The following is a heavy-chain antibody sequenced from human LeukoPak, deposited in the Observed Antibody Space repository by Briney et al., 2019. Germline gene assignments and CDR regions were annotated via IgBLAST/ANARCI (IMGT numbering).Heavy chain of an antibody. Sequence: GGSLRLSCAASGFTFSLYWMNWVRRAPGKGLEWVANIKQDGSEKNYVDSVKGRFTISRDNAKNSLYLQMNSLRAEDTAVYYCASMGYYYDSSGYYRYWGQGTLVTVSS. CDR3: ASMGYYYDSSGYYRY. CDR1: GFTFSLYW. J-gene: IGHJ4*02. CDR2: IKQDGSEK. V-gene: IGHV3-7*03. D-gene: IGHD3-22*01.